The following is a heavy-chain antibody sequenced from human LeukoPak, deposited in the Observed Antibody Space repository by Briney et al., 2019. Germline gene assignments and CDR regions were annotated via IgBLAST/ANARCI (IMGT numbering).Heavy chain of an antibody. CDR2: IKEDGSAK. CDR3: ARDRYGDYGDFDY. CDR1: GFTFRNYW. J-gene: IGHJ4*02. V-gene: IGHV3-7*01. Sequence: GGSLRLSCAASGFTFRNYWMSWVRQAPGKGLEWVANIKEDGSAKNYMDSVKGRFTISRDNSKNTLYLQMNSLRAEDTAVYYCARDRYGDYGDFDYWGQGTLVTVSS. D-gene: IGHD4-17*01.